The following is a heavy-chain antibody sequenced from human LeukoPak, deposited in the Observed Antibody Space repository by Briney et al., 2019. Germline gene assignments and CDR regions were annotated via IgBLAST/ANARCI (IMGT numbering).Heavy chain of an antibody. J-gene: IGHJ3*02. CDR2: ISISSSYI. Sequence: GGSLRLSCAASGFTFDDYAMHWVRQAPGKGLEWVSSISISSSYIYYADSVKGRFTISRDNAKNSLYLQMNSLRAEDTAVYYCARDRSHYYDSSGYRSLDAFDIWGQGTMVTVSS. CDR3: ARDRSHYYDSSGYRSLDAFDI. V-gene: IGHV3-21*01. D-gene: IGHD3-22*01. CDR1: GFTFDDYA.